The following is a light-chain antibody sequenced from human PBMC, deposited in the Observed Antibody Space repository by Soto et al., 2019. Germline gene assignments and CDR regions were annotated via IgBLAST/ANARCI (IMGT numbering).Light chain of an antibody. Sequence: QSVLTQPPSASGTPGQRVTISCSGSSSNIGSNSVYWYQQLPGTAPKLLIFKNSQRPSGVPDRFSGSKSGTSASLAVSGLRSGDEADYYCAAWDDRLRGFLFGRGTKVTVL. CDR1: SSNIGSNS. CDR3: AAWDDRLRGFL. J-gene: IGLJ1*01. CDR2: KNS. V-gene: IGLV1-47*01.